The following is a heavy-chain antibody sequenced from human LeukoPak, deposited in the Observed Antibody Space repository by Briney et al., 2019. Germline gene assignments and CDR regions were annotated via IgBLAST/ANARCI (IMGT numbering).Heavy chain of an antibody. V-gene: IGHV3-30-3*01. D-gene: IGHD2-8*02. CDR2: ISYDGSNK. J-gene: IGHJ3*02. CDR3: ARPGYWRPLQVKGGRRDAFDI. CDR1: GFTFSSYA. Sequence: PGGSLRLSCAASGFTFSSYAMHWVRQAPGKGLEWVAVISYDGSNKYYADSVKGRFTISRDNSKNTLYLQMNSLRAEDTAVYYCARPGYWRPLQVKGGRRDAFDIWGKGTMVTVSS.